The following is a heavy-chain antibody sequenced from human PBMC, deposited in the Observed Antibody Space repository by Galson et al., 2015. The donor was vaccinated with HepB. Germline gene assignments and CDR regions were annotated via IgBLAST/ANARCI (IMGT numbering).Heavy chain of an antibody. V-gene: IGHV1-18*04. J-gene: IGHJ4*02. D-gene: IGHD4/OR15-4a*01. CDR3: ARDRDYRFDY. CDR2: ISANSGDK. CDR1: GYTFTTNG. Sequence: SVKVSCKASGYTFTTNGISWVRQAPGQGLERMGWISANSGDKRYSQNLQGRVTLTRDTSTKTAYLELRSLRSDDTAAYYCARDRDYRFDYWGQGTLVTVSS.